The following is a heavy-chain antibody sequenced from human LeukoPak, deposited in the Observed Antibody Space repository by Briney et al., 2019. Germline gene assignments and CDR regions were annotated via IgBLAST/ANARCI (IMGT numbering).Heavy chain of an antibody. CDR1: GGPIRNYY. CDR3: ARGCSSTSCYLRMGL. Sequence: SETLSLTCTVSGGPIRNYYWSWIPQPAGKGLEWIGRIYTSGSTNYNPSLKSRLSMSVDMSKNQFSLQLSSVTAADTAIYYCARGCSSTSCYLRMGLWGQGTTVTVSS. D-gene: IGHD2-2*01. CDR2: IYTSGST. V-gene: IGHV4-4*07. J-gene: IGHJ6*02.